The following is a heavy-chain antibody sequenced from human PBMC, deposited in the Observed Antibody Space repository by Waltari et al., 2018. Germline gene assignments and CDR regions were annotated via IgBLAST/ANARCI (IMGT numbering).Heavy chain of an antibody. CDR3: AIRVGGSGSYSNYFDY. CDR2: IYTSGST. D-gene: IGHD3-10*01. V-gene: IGHV4-61*09. CDR1: GGSISSGSYY. J-gene: IGHJ4*02. Sequence: QVQLQESGPGLVKPSQTLSLTCTVSGGSISSGSYYWSWIRKPAGKGLEWIGYIYTSGSTNYNPSLKSRVTISVDTSKNQFSLKLSSVTAADTAVYYCAIRVGGSGSYSNYFDYWGQGTLVTVSS.